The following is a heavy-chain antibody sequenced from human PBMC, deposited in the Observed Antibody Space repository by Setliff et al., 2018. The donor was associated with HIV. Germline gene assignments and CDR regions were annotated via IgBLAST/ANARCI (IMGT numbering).Heavy chain of an antibody. CDR1: GAPISSYY. J-gene: IGHJ6*02. CDR3: ARGDGYRGNDAYYDSGMDV. D-gene: IGHD5-12*01. V-gene: IGHV4-59*01. Sequence: PSETLSLTCEVSGAPISSYYWNWIRQPPGKGLEWIGYIYNSGYTNYKPSLKSRVTISLDTSKNQFSLNLRSVTAADTAVYYCARGDGYRGNDAYYDSGMDVWGQGITVTVS. CDR2: IYNSGYT.